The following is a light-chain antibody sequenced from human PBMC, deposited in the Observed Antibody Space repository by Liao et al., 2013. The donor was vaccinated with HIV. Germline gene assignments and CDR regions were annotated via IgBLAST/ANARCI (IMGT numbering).Light chain of an antibody. V-gene: IGLV3-1*01. CDR3: QAWDSSTMV. J-gene: IGLJ2*01. CDR2: QDT. CDR1: ALPKLY. Sequence: SYELTQPPSVSVSPGQTARITCSGDALPKLYACWYQQKPGQSPVLVIYQDTKRPSGIPERFSGSNSGNTATLTISGTQAMDEADYYCQAWDSSTMVFGGGTKLTVL.